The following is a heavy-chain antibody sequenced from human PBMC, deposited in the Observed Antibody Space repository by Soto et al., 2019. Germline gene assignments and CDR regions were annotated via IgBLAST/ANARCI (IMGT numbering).Heavy chain of an antibody. CDR2: IWFDASHE. CDR3: ARDQGRATADGPLGNGLDV. D-gene: IGHD6-13*01. V-gene: IGHV3-33*01. Sequence: ESGGGVVQPGTSLRLSCAASGFSFRDYGMHWVRQAPGKGLEWLTIIWFDASHEYYADSVKGRFTISRDNSNNTLYLQLNSLTADDTAVYFCARDQGRATADGPLGNGLDVWGQGTAVTVSS. J-gene: IGHJ6*02. CDR1: GFSFRDYG.